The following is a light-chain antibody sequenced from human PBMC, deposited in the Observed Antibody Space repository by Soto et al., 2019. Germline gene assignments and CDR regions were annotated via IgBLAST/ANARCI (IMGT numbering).Light chain of an antibody. Sequence: EIVMTQSPATLSVSPGERATLSCRASQSVGSNLAWYQQKPGQAPMLLIYSASTRATGIPARFSGSGSGTEFTLTISSLQSEDFAIYFCQQYNNWPPDRTFGQGTKVEIK. J-gene: IGKJ1*01. V-gene: IGKV3-15*01. CDR2: SAS. CDR3: QQYNNWPPDRT. CDR1: QSVGSN.